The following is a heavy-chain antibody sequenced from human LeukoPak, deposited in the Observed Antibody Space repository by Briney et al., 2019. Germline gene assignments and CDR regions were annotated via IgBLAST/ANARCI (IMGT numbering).Heavy chain of an antibody. CDR1: GFTFSSYA. J-gene: IGHJ4*02. Sequence: GGSLRLSCAASGFTFSSYAMSWVRQAPGKGLDWVSAISGSGGSTYYADSVKGRFTISRDNSKTTLYLQMNSLRAEDTAVYYCAKDAPVNIVVVPAANSWGQGTLVTVSS. D-gene: IGHD2-2*01. CDR3: AKDAPVNIVVVPAANS. CDR2: ISGSGGST. V-gene: IGHV3-23*01.